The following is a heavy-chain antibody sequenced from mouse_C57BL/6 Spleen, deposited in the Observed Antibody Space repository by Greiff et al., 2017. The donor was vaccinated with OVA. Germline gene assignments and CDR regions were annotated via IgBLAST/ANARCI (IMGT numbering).Heavy chain of an antibody. Sequence: QVQLQQSGAELVRPGASVTLSCKASGYTFTDYEMHWVKQTPVHGLEWIGAIDPETGGTAYNQKFKGKAILTADKSSSTAYMELRSLTSEDSAVYYCTRSKGRGQLRLFAYWGQGTLVTVSA. J-gene: IGHJ3*01. V-gene: IGHV1-15*01. CDR1: GYTFTDYE. D-gene: IGHD3-2*02. CDR3: TRSKGRGQLRLFAY. CDR2: IDPETGGT.